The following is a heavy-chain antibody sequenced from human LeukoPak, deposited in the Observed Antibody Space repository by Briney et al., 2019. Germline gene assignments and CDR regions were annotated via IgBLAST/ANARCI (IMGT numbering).Heavy chain of an antibody. Sequence: PSETLSLTCTVSGGSISSNDWSWVRQPAGEGLEWIGRIYSSWSTDYNPSLKTRVTMSVDPSKNQFSLKLNSVSAADTAVYFCARDRIAAVGMDYWGQGILVTVSS. V-gene: IGHV4-4*07. CDR1: GGSISSND. D-gene: IGHD6-13*01. CDR2: IYSSWST. CDR3: ARDRIAAVGMDY. J-gene: IGHJ4*02.